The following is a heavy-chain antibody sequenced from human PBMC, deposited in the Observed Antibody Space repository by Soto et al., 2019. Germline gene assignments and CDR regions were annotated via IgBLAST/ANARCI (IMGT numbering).Heavy chain of an antibody. CDR2: ISDSGAST. J-gene: IGHJ4*02. CDR1: GFTFSTYA. D-gene: IGHD1-26*01. CDR3: ARAIGATRAYDY. V-gene: IGHV3-23*01. Sequence: EVPLLDSGGGLVQPGGSLRLSCAASGFTFSTYAMSWVRQAPGKGLEWVSAISDSGASTYYTDSVRGRFTISRDNSKNTVYLQMNSLRAEDTAVYYCARAIGATRAYDYWGQGALVTVSS.